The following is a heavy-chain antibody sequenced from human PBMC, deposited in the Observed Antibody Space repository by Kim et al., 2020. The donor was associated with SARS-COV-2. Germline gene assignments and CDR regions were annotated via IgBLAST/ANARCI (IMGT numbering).Heavy chain of an antibody. CDR2: ISSSGSTI. D-gene: IGHD6-13*01. Sequence: GGSMRLSCAASGFTFSDYYMSWIRQAPGKGLEWVSYISSSGSTIYYADSVKGRFTISRDNAKNSLYLQMNSLRAEDTAVYYCARDLEPYSSSPNWFDPWGQGTLVTVSS. J-gene: IGHJ5*02. V-gene: IGHV3-11*04. CDR1: GFTFSDYY. CDR3: ARDLEPYSSSPNWFDP.